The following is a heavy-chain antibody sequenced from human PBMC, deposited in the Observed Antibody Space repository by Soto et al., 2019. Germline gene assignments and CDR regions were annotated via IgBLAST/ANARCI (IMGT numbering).Heavy chain of an antibody. Sequence: GGSLRLSCAASEFTFDKYYMTWVRQAPGKGPEWVANIKPDGSEQYYVDSVKGRFTISRGNANNSLYLQMNSLRAEDTAVYFCARGNWNYSYGFDVWGQGTTVTVSS. CDR2: IKPDGSEQ. J-gene: IGHJ6*02. CDR1: EFTFDKYY. V-gene: IGHV3-7*01. D-gene: IGHD1-20*01. CDR3: ARGNWNYSYGFDV.